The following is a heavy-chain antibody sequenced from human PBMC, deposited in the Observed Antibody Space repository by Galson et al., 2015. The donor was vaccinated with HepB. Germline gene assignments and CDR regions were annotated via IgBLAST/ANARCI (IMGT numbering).Heavy chain of an antibody. V-gene: IGHV4-59*01. CDR3: AAGVDYYDSSGYSHGLDY. CDR2: IYYSGST. CDR1: GGSISSYY. J-gene: IGHJ4*02. Sequence: ETLSLTCTVSGGSISSYYWSWIRQPPGKGLEWIGYIYYSGSTNYNPSLKSRVTISVDTSKNQFSLKLSSVTAADTAVYYCAAGVDYYDSSGYSHGLDYWGQGTLVTVSS. D-gene: IGHD3-22*01.